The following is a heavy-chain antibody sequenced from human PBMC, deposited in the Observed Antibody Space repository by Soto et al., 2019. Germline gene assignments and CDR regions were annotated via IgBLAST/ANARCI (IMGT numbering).Heavy chain of an antibody. CDR2: ISHDGRIE. D-gene: IGHD3-3*01. CDR3: ARDGLPDDFRSGGYWFDP. J-gene: IGHJ5*02. V-gene: IGHV3-30-3*01. CDR1: GFTFSTFA. Sequence: QVHLVESGGGVVQPGRSLRLSCAASGFTFSTFALHWVRQAPGEGLEWVALISHDGRIEKYADSVKGRFTISRDNSNNTLYMQMDSLRLGDTGVYYCARDGLPDDFRSGGYWFDPWGQGTQVTVSS.